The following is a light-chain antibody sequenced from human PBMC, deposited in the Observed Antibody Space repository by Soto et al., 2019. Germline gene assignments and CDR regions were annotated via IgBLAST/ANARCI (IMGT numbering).Light chain of an antibody. J-gene: IGLJ1*01. Sequence: QSVLTQPPSASGTPGQRVTISCSGTISNIGSNTVNWYQQLPGTAPKLLIYSNNQRPSWGPARFSGSKSGSSASLAISGLQSDDEADDYCSAGDASRNGYVFGTGTKLTVL. CDR3: SAGDASRNGYV. V-gene: IGLV1-44*01. CDR1: ISNIGSNT. CDR2: SNN.